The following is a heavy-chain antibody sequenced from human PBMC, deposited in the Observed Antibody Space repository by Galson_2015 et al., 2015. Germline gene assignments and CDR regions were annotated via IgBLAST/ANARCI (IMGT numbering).Heavy chain of an antibody. CDR1: GFTFSSYA. Sequence: SLRLSCAASGFTFSSYAMSWVRQAPGKGLEWDSAVSGSGGSIYYADSVKGRFTISRDNSRNTMYLQMNSPRAEDTALYYCAKEDTTYNDLAGQFDYWGQGTLVTVSS. CDR2: VSGSGGSI. J-gene: IGHJ4*02. V-gene: IGHV3-23*01. CDR3: AKEDTTYNDLAGQFDY. D-gene: IGHD3/OR15-3a*01.